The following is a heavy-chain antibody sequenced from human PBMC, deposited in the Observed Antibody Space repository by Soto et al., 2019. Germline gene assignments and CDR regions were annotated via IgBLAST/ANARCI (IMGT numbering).Heavy chain of an antibody. CDR3: AKGRYDFWSPYYFDS. V-gene: IGHV3-9*01. D-gene: IGHD3-3*01. J-gene: IGHJ4*02. Sequence: GGSLRLSCVGTGLNFDDFAVHWVRQAPGKGLEWVSGITWNSRVLAYADSVKGRFTISRDKARNSLYLQMDSLRDEDTALYYCAKGRYDFWSPYYFDSWGQGTLVTVSS. CDR2: ITWNSRVL. CDR1: GLNFDDFA.